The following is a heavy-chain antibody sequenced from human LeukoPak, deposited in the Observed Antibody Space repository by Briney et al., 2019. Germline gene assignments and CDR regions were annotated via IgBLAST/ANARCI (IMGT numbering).Heavy chain of an antibody. CDR2: MSGSGGST. D-gene: IGHD2/OR15-2a*01. J-gene: IGHJ4*01. CDR3: AKERTVVIPTANGY. V-gene: IGHV3-23*02. Sequence: PGGSLRLSCATSGFTFSSYWMSWVRQAPGKGLGWVSGMSGSGGSTYYGDSVKGRFTISRDNSKNTLYLQMNSLRAEDTAVYYCAKERTVVIPTANGYLGQGTLVTVPS. CDR1: GFTFSSYW.